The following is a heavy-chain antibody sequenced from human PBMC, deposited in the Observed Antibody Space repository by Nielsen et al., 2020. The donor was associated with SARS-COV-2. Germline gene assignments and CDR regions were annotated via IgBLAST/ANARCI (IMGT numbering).Heavy chain of an antibody. D-gene: IGHD2-15*01. CDR1: GDSTNSSSYY. CDR2: VHSSGGT. CDR3: ARQTRYCSGGTCLRVFDS. J-gene: IGHJ4*02. Sequence: ETLSLTCAVTGDSTNSSSYYWGWIRQSPGQGLEWIGSVHSSGGTYDSPSLKSRVTISVDTSKNQFSLKLSSVTATDTAVYYCARQTRYCSGGTCLRVFDSWGQGTLVTVSS. V-gene: IGHV4-39*01.